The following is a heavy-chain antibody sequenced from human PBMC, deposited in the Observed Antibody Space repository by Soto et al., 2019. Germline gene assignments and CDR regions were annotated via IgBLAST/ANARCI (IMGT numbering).Heavy chain of an antibody. CDR3: ARGRGLYNSGRSQLDS. D-gene: IGHD1-1*01. CDR2: IIPIFGTA. V-gene: IGHV1-69*01. CDR1: GGTFSSYA. Sequence: SVKVSCKASGGTFSSYAISWVRQAPGQGLEWVGGIIPIFGTANYAQKFQGGVTITADQSMNTVYLELSSLRSEETPLYYCARGRGLYNSGRSQLDSWGQGTLVTVSS. J-gene: IGHJ4*02.